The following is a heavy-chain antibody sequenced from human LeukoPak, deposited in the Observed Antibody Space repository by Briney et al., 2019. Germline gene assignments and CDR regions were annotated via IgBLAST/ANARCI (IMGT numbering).Heavy chain of an antibody. CDR3: AKDWGYYDSSGYSLDY. D-gene: IGHD3-22*01. V-gene: IGHV3-7*03. CDR2: IKQDGSEK. CDR1: GFTVSSNS. J-gene: IGHJ4*02. Sequence: GGSLRLSCTVSGFTVSSNSMSWVRQAPGKGLEWVANIKQDGSEKYYVDSVKGRFTISRDNAKNSLYLQMNSLRAEDTAVYYCAKDWGYYDSSGYSLDYWGQGTLVTVSS.